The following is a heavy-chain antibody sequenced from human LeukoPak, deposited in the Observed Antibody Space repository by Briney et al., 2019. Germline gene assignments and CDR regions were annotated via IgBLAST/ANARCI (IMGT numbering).Heavy chain of an antibody. CDR2: ISSSGSTI. CDR3: ARDSPPVTLDY. D-gene: IGHD4-17*01. J-gene: IGHJ4*02. V-gene: IGHV3-48*03. CDR1: GFTFSSYE. Sequence: GGSLRLSCAASGFTFSSYEMNWVRQAPGKGLEWVSYISSSGSTIYYADSVKGRFTISRDNAKNSLYLQMNSLRAEDTAVYYRARDSPPVTLDYWGQGTLVTVSS.